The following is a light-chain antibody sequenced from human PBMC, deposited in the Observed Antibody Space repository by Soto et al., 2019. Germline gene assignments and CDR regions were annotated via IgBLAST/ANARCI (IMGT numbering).Light chain of an antibody. J-gene: IGLJ2*01. CDR2: LNSDGSH. CDR3: HTWGTGIVV. Sequence: QLVLTQSPSASASLGASVKLTCTLSSGHSSYAIAWHQQQPEKGPRYLMKLNSDGSHSTGDGIPDRFSGSSSGAARYLTISSLQAEDEADYYCHTWGTGIVVFGGGTKVTVL. V-gene: IGLV4-69*01. CDR1: SGHSSYA.